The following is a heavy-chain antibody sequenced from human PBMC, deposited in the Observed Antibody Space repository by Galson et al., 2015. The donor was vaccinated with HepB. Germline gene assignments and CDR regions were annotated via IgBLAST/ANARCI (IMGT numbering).Heavy chain of an antibody. J-gene: IGHJ5*02. CDR3: ARQGPGCSSTSCYFMDSRWFDP. Sequence: TLSLTCTVSGGSISSGDYYWSWIHQPPGKGLEWIGYIYYSGSTYYNPSLKSRVTISVDTSKNQFSLKLSSVTAADTAVYYCARQGPGCSSTSCYFMDSRWFDPWGQGTLVTVSS. CDR2: IYYSGST. CDR1: GGSISSGDYY. D-gene: IGHD2-2*01. V-gene: IGHV4-30-4*01.